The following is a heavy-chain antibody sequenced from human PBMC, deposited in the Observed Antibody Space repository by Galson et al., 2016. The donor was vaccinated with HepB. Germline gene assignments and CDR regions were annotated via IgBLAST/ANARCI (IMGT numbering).Heavy chain of an antibody. CDR2: IYTTGST. J-gene: IGHJ4*02. CDR3: GRELGS. Sequence: TLSLTCIVSGDSIISDSYHYWSWLRQPVGKGLEWVGLIYTTGSTSYNPSLKSRLTMSLDTSKNQFSLELGSVTAADTAISYCGRELGSWGQGTLVTVSS. D-gene: IGHD3-16*01. CDR1: GDSIISDSYHY. V-gene: IGHV4-61*02.